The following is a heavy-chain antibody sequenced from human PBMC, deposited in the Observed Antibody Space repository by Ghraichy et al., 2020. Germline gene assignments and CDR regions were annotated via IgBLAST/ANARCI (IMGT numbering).Heavy chain of an antibody. Sequence: GESLNISCEASGFKLTNYGMHWVRQAPGKGLEWVAVIFYDGTNQFYRDSVEGRFTITRDNSKNTLYLEMNSLRPEDTAVYYCAKDQAITGSGVIKPDAFDVWGKGTMVTVSS. CDR1: GFKLTNYG. V-gene: IGHV3-30*18. J-gene: IGHJ3*01. CDR2: IFYDGTNQ. D-gene: IGHD3-3*01. CDR3: AKDQAITGSGVIKPDAFDV.